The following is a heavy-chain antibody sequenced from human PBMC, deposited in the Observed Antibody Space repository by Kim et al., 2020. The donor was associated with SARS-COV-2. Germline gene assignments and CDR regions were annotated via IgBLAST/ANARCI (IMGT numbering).Heavy chain of an antibody. J-gene: IGHJ4*02. CDR3: ARGNGWHLF. V-gene: IGHV4-59*09. D-gene: IGHD6-19*01. Sequence: GPANYNPSVKRRVTLSVDTSKSQFSRNLISVTAADTAIYYCARGNGWHLFWGQGTLVTVSS. CDR2: GPA.